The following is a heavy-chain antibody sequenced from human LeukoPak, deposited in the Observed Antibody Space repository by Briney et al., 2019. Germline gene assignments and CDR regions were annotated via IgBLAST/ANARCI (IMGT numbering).Heavy chain of an antibody. J-gene: IGHJ3*02. V-gene: IGHV3-23*01. CDR1: GFTLSSYA. CDR2: ISGSGDST. Sequence: GGSLRLSCAASGFTLSSYAMSWVRQAPGKGLEWVSAISGSGDSTYYADSVKGRFTISRDNSKNSLYLQMNSLRADDTAVYYCAKDLRTTLSGDAFHIWGQGTMATVSS. D-gene: IGHD4-17*01. CDR3: AKDLRTTLSGDAFHI.